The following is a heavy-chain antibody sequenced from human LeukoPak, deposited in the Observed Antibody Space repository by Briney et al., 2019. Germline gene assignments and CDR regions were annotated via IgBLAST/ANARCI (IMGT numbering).Heavy chain of an antibody. Sequence: PGGSLRLSCAASGFTFSSYSMNWVRQAPGKGLEWVSSISSSSSYIYYADSVKGRFTISRDNAKNSLYLQMNSLRAEDTAVYYCAREAGDGYNPRGNFDYWGQGTLVTVSS. J-gene: IGHJ4*02. CDR1: GFTFSSYS. CDR2: ISSSSSYI. V-gene: IGHV3-21*01. CDR3: AREAGDGYNPRGNFDY. D-gene: IGHD5-24*01.